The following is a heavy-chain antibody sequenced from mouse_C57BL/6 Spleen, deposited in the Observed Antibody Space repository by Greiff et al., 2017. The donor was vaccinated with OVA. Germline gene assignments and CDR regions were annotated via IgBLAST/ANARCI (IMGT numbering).Heavy chain of an antibody. J-gene: IGHJ2*01. D-gene: IGHD1-1*01. V-gene: IGHV1-53*01. Sequence: QVQLKQPGTELVKPGASVKLSCKASGYTFTSYWMHWVKQRPGQGLEWIGNINPSNGGTNYNEKFKSKATLTVDKSSSTAYMQLSSLTSEDSAVYYCARSPITTVVVDYWGQGTTLTVSS. CDR2: INPSNGGT. CDR3: ARSPITTVVVDY. CDR1: GYTFTSYW.